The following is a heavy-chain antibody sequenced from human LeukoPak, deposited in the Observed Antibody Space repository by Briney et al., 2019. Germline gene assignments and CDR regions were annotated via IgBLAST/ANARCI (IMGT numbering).Heavy chain of an antibody. Sequence: ASVKVSCKASGYTFTSYGISWVRQAPGQGLEWMGWISAYNGNTNYAQKLQGRVTMTTDTSTSTAYMELRSLRSDDTAVYYCARRCDVVVPAAMPHYYYYMDVWGKGTTVTVSS. CDR1: GYTFTSYG. CDR2: ISAYNGNT. V-gene: IGHV1-18*01. D-gene: IGHD2-2*01. J-gene: IGHJ6*03. CDR3: ARRCDVVVPAAMPHYYYYMDV.